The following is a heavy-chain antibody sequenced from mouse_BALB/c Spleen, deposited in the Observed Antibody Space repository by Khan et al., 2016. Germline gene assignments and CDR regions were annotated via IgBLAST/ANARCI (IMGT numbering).Heavy chain of an antibody. D-gene: IGHD2-2*01. Sequence: VQLKESGPGLVKPSQSLSLTCTVTVYSITSDYAWNWIRQFPGNKLEWMGYISYSGSTSYNPSLKSRISITRDTSKNQFFLQLNSVTTEDTATYYCARSYGYRGFAYWGQGTLVTVSA. CDR2: ISYSGST. CDR1: VYSITSDYA. J-gene: IGHJ3*01. CDR3: ARSYGYRGFAY. V-gene: IGHV3-2*02.